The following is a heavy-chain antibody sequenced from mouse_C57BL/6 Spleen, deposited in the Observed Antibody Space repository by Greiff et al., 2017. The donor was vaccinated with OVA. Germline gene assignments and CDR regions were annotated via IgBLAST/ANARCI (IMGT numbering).Heavy chain of an antibody. Sequence: VQLQQPGAELVKPGASVKLSCKASGYTFTSYWMHWVKQRPGQGLEWIGMIHPNSGSTNYNEKFKSKATLTVDKSSSTAYMQLSSLTSEDSAVYYCARRIYYDYHNDFDYWGQGTTLTVSS. CDR3: ARRIYYDYHNDFDY. D-gene: IGHD2-4*01. CDR1: GYTFTSYW. V-gene: IGHV1-64*01. J-gene: IGHJ2*01. CDR2: IHPNSGST.